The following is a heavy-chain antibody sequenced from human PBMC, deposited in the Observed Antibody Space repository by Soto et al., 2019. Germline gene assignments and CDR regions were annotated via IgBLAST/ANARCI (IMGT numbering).Heavy chain of an antibody. CDR3: ARDRRYSNHPSNWFDP. CDR1: GFTFSDYY. CDR2: ISSSSSYT. Sequence: PGGSLRLSCAASGFTFSDYYMSWNRQAPGKVLEWVSYISSSSSYTNYADSVKGRFTISRDNAKNSLYLQMNSLRAEDTAVYYCARDRRYSNHPSNWFDPWGQGXLVTVYS. D-gene: IGHD4-4*01. V-gene: IGHV3-11*06. J-gene: IGHJ5*02.